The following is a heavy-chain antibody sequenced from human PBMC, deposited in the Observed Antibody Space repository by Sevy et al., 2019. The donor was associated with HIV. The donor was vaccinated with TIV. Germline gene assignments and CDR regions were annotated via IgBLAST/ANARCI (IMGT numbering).Heavy chain of an antibody. CDR3: AKPRGQQLVRLGAFDI. CDR2: ISGDGGST. CDR1: GFTFNSFA. V-gene: IGHV3-23*01. J-gene: IGHJ3*02. D-gene: IGHD6-13*01. Sequence: GGSLRLSCAASGFTFNSFAMSWVRQAPGKGLEWVLSISGDGGSTYHADSVKGRFTISRDNSKNTLYLQMNSLRGEDTARYYCAKPRGQQLVRLGAFDIWGQGTMVTVPS.